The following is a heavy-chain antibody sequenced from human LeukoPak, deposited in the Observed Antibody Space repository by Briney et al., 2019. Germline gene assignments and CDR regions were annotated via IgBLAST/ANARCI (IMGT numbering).Heavy chain of an antibody. J-gene: IGHJ3*02. CDR3: AKGQYDDAFDI. D-gene: IGHD3-16*01. CDR1: GFTFSSYS. Sequence: GGSLRLSCAASGFTFSSYSMNWVRQAPGKGLEWVSSISSSSSYIYYADSVKGRFTISRDNAKNSLYLQMNSLRAEDTAVYYCAKGQYDDAFDIWGQGTMATVSS. CDR2: ISSSSSYI. V-gene: IGHV3-21*04.